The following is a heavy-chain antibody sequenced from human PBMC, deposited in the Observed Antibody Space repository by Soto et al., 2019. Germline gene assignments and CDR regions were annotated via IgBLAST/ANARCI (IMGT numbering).Heavy chain of an antibody. Sequence: PSETLSLTCTVSGGSISSGDYYWSWIRQPPGKGLEWIGYIYYSGSTYYNPSLKSRVTISVDTSKNQFSLKMSSVTAADTAVYYCAGADSGNYYHGFQMWGQGKMVTVSS. CDR1: GGSISSGDYY. J-gene: IGHJ3*02. CDR2: IYYSGST. D-gene: IGHD1-26*01. CDR3: AGADSGNYYHGFQM. V-gene: IGHV4-30-4*01.